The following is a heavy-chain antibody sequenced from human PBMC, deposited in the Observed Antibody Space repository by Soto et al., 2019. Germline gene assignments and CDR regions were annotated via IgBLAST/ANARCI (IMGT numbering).Heavy chain of an antibody. D-gene: IGHD6-13*01. Sequence: GGSLRLSCAASGFTFSGHWMHWVRQTPGKGLVWVSRISSDGSSASYADSVKGRFTISRDNAKNTLYVQMNSLTAEDTAVYHCTREYTSSRYFDYWGQGALVNVSS. CDR2: ISSDGSSA. CDR1: GFTFSGHW. V-gene: IGHV3-74*01. CDR3: TREYTSSRYFDY. J-gene: IGHJ4*02.